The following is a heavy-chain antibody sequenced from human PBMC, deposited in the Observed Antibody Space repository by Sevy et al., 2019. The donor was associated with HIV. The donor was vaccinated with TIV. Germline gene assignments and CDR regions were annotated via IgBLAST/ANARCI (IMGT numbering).Heavy chain of an antibody. CDR3: ARDHDPGISPGDDFDY. CDR2: INRDGTIT. J-gene: IGHJ4*02. Sequence: GGSLRLSCAASGFTFSHYWMHWVRQAPGKGLVWVSRINRDGTITTYADSVKGRFTISRDNAKDTVYLQMNSLRPEDTAVYYCARDHDPGISPGDDFDYWGQGNLVTVSS. D-gene: IGHD3-16*01. V-gene: IGHV3-74*01. CDR1: GFTFSHYW.